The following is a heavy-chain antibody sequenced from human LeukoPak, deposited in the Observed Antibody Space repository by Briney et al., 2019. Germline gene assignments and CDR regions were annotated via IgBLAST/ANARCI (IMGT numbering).Heavy chain of an antibody. CDR3: ARVSSVWIKDYYYYMDV. V-gene: IGHV4-39*07. CDR2: IYYSGST. Sequence: SETLSLTCTVSGGSISTSSHYWGWIRQPPGKGLDWIGSIYYSGSTYYKSSLKSRVIISVDTSNNKFSLKLTSVTAADTAVCYCARVSSVWIKDYYYYMDVWGKGTTVTVSS. D-gene: IGHD5-12*01. CDR1: GGSISTSSHY. J-gene: IGHJ6*03.